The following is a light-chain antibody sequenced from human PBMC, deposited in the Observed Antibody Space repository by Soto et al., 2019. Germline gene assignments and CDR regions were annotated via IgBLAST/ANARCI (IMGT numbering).Light chain of an antibody. CDR1: SSDVGGYNY. Sequence: QSALAQPPSASRSPGQSVTISCTGTSSDVGGYNYVSWFQQHPGEAPKLIIHEVNQRPSGVPDRFSGSKSGNTASLTVSGLQAEDEGTYYCSSYGGYNNVVFGTGTKVTVL. CDR2: EVN. CDR3: SSYGGYNNVV. J-gene: IGLJ1*01. V-gene: IGLV2-8*02.